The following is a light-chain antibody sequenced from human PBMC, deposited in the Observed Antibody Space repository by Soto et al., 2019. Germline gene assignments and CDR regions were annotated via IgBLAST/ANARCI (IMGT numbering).Light chain of an antibody. V-gene: IGKV3-15*01. CDR3: QQYDRWPLT. CDR1: QSVSAN. CDR2: GAS. J-gene: IGKJ4*01. Sequence: EIVMAQSPATLSVSPGDRATLSCRASQSVSANVAWYQQKPGQAPRLLIYGASARAPGVPASFSGSGSGTDFNLTISSLQSEDFAVYYCQQYDRWPLTFGGGTTVEIE.